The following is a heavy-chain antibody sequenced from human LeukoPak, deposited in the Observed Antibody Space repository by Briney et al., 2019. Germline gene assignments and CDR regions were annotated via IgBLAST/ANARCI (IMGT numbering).Heavy chain of an antibody. D-gene: IGHD3-10*01. CDR1: GGSISSYY. CDR2: IYYSGST. V-gene: IGHV4-59*01. J-gene: IGHJ6*02. Sequence: PSETLSLTCTVSGGSISSYYWSWIRQPPGKGLEWSGYIYYSGSTNYNPSLKSRVTISVDTSKNQFSLKLSSVTAADTAVYYCARGRSWYYYGSGSYRYYYGMDVWGQGTKVTVSS. CDR3: ARGRSWYYYGSGSYRYYYGMDV.